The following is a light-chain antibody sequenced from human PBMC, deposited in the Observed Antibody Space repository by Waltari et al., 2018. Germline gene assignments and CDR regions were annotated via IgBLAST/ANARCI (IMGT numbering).Light chain of an antibody. Sequence: QSALTQPRSVSGSPGQSVTISCTGTSSDIGAFDFVSWYQQYPGQAPKLMIYYVNNRPPRVPDRFSASKSCNTASLTISGLLNEDEADYYCCSYAGADTSVLFGGGTTVTVL. V-gene: IGLV2-11*01. CDR3: CSYAGADTSVL. CDR1: SSDIGAFDF. CDR2: YVN. J-gene: IGLJ2*01.